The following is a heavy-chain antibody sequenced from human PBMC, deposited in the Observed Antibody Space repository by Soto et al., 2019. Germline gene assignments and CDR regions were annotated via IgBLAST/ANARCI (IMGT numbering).Heavy chain of an antibody. J-gene: IGHJ6*02. D-gene: IGHD6-13*01. V-gene: IGHV4-34*01. Sequence: PSETLSLTCAVYGGSFSGYYWSWMRQPPGKGLEWIGEIDHSGSTNYNPSLKSRVTISVDTSKNQFSLKLSSVTAADTAVYYCARGFRSSSWYGAKGMDVWGQGTTVTVSS. CDR1: GGSFSGYY. CDR3: ARGFRSSSWYGAKGMDV. CDR2: IDHSGST.